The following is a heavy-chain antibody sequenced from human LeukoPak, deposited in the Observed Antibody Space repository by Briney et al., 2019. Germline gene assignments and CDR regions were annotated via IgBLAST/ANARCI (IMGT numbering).Heavy chain of an antibody. Sequence: PSETLSLTCTVSGASISSYYWSWIRQPAGKGLEWIGRIYTSGSTNYNPSLKSRVTISVDTSKNQFSLKLSSVTAADTAVYYCARDCSGGSCYSGVGVDPWGQGTLVTVSS. CDR1: GASISSYY. CDR3: ARDCSGGSCYSGVGVDP. CDR2: IYTSGST. D-gene: IGHD2-15*01. J-gene: IGHJ5*02. V-gene: IGHV4-4*07.